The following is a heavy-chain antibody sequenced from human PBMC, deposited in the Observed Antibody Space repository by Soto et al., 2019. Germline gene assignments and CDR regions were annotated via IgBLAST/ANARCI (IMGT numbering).Heavy chain of an antibody. CDR3: ARDGIAAAGTSYYYYYYGMDG. J-gene: IGHJ6*02. CDR1: GFTFSSYG. V-gene: IGHV3-33*01. D-gene: IGHD6-13*01. Sequence: GGSLRLSCAASGFTFSSYGMHWVRQAPGKGLEWVAVIWYDGSNKYYADSVKGRFTISRDNSKNTLYLQMNSLRAEDTAVYYCARDGIAAAGTSYYYYYYGMDGWGQGTTVTVSS. CDR2: IWYDGSNK.